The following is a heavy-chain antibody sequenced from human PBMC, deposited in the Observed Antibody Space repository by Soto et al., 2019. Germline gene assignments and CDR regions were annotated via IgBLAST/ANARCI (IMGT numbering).Heavy chain of an antibody. CDR3: ARVRFPRGWYNWFDP. V-gene: IGHV3-74*01. CDR1: GFTFSSYW. CDR2: INSDGSST. D-gene: IGHD3-10*01. J-gene: IGHJ5*02. Sequence: QPGGSLRLSCAASGFTFSSYWMHWVRQAPGKGLVWVSRINSDGSSTSYADSVKGRFTISRDNAKNTLYLQMNSLRAEDTAVYYCARVRFPRGWYNWFDPWGQGTLVTVSS.